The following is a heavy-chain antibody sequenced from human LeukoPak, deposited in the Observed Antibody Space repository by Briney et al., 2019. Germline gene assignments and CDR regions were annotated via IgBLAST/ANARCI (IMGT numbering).Heavy chain of an antibody. D-gene: IGHD1-26*01. CDR1: GFTFSTYA. J-gene: IGHJ4*02. CDR2: ISGGGDIT. Sequence: PGGSLRLSCVASGFTFSTYAMSWVRQTPAKGLEWVSDISGGGDITYYADSVKGRFTISRDNSENTVYLQMNSLRAEDTAVYYCAKEQVVSPPWVSYFDYWAQGTLVTVSS. V-gene: IGHV3-23*01. CDR3: AKEQVVSPPWVSYFDY.